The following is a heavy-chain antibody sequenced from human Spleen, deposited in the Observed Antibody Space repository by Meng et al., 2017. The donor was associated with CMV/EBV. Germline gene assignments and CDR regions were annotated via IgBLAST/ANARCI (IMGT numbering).Heavy chain of an antibody. D-gene: IGHD2-2*01. CDR1: GYRFTGYW. J-gene: IGHJ5*02. Sequence: GESLKISCKGSGYRFTGYWIGWVRQMPGKGLEWMGIIYPGDSDTTYSPSFQGQVTISANKSISTTYLQWSSLKASDTAMYYCARQLDTRTWDNWFDPWGQGTLVTVSS. V-gene: IGHV5-51*01. CDR2: IYPGDSDT. CDR3: ARQLDTRTWDNWFDP.